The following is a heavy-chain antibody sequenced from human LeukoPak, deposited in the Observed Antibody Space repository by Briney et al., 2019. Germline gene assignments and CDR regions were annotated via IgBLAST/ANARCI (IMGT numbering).Heavy chain of an antibody. D-gene: IGHD2-15*01. J-gene: IGHJ6*02. CDR3: AKLDCSGGSCYSKSYYYYGMDV. Sequence: GGSLRLSCAASGFTFSSYVMSWVRQAPGKGLEWVSTISGSGGSTYYADSVKGRFTISRDNSKNTLYLQMNSLRAEDTAVYYCAKLDCSGGSCYSKSYYYYGMDVWGQGTTVTVSS. CDR2: ISGSGGST. V-gene: IGHV3-23*01. CDR1: GFTFSSYV.